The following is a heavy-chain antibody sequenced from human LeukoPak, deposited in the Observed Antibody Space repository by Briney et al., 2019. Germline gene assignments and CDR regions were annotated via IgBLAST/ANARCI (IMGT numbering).Heavy chain of an antibody. D-gene: IGHD3-10*01. J-gene: IGHJ5*02. CDR2: INHSGST. CDR3: ARRRFGDLNYMGSWFDP. Sequence: SQTLSLTCTVSGGSISSGSYYWSWIRQPAGKGLEWIGEINHSGSTNYNPSLKSRVTISVDTSKNQFSLKLSSVTAADTAVYYCARRRFGDLNYMGSWFDPWGQGTLVTVSS. CDR1: GGSISSGSYY. V-gene: IGHV4-61*09.